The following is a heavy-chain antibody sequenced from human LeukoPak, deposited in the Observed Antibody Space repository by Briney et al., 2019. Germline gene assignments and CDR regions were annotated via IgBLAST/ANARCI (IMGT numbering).Heavy chain of an antibody. D-gene: IGHD6-13*01. CDR3: ASFRAAAGTWSC. J-gene: IGHJ4*02. CDR1: GDFISTSKSY. V-gene: IGHV4-39*07. CDR2: IYYSGNT. Sequence: SETLSLTCSVSGDFISTSKSYWGWIRQPPGKGLEWIGSIYYSGNTYYNASLKSRVTISVDTSKNQFSLKLSSVTAADTAVYYCASFRAAAGTWSCWGQGTLVTVSS.